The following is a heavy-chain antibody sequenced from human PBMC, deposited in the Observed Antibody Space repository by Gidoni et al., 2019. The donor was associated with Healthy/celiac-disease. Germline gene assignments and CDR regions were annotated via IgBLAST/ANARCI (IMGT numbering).Heavy chain of an antibody. CDR1: GYTVTSYG. Sequence: QVQLVQSGAEVKKTGASVKVSCKASGYTVTSYGISWVRQAPGQGLEWRGWISAYNGNTNYAQKLQGRVTMTTDTSTSTAYMELRSLRSDDTAVYYCARADYIVVAERGWFDPWGQGTLVTVSS. V-gene: IGHV1-18*04. CDR3: ARADYIVVAERGWFDP. D-gene: IGHD2-15*01. J-gene: IGHJ5*02. CDR2: ISAYNGNT.